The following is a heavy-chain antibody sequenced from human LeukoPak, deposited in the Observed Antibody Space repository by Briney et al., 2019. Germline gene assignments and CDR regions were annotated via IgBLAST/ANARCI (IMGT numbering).Heavy chain of an antibody. CDR1: GGTFSSYA. J-gene: IGHJ4*02. CDR3: ARTRYDILTGRTNLLDY. D-gene: IGHD3-9*01. V-gene: IGHV1-69*06. Sequence: GASVKVSCKASGGTFSSYAISWVRQAPGQGLEWMGGIIPIFGTANYAQKFQGRVTITADKSTSTAYMELSSLRSEDTAVYYCARTRYDILTGRTNLLDYWGQGTLVTVSS. CDR2: IIPIFGTA.